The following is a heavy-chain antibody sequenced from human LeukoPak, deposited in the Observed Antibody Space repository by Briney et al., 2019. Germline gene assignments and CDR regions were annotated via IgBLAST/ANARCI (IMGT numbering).Heavy chain of an antibody. D-gene: IGHD2-2*02. J-gene: IGHJ3*02. CDR3: ARSDIVVVPAAIAAFDI. Sequence: SETLSLTCTVSGGSISSGGYYWSWIRQPPGKGLEWIGYIYHSGSTYYNPSLKSRVTISVDRSKNQFSPKLSSVTAADTAVYYCARSDIVVVPAAIAAFDIWGQGTMVTVSS. V-gene: IGHV4-30-2*01. CDR1: GGSISSGGYY. CDR2: IYHSGST.